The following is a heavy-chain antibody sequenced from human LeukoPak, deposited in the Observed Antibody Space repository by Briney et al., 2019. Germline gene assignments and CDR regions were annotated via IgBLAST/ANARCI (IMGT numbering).Heavy chain of an antibody. V-gene: IGHV3-33*01. J-gene: IGHJ4*02. CDR3: ASLKMYSSGWSQFDY. Sequence: GGSLRLSCAASGFTFSSYGMHWVRQAPGKGLEWVAVIWYDGSNKYYADSVKGRFTISRDNSKNTPYLQMNSLRAEDTAVYYCASLKMYSSGWSQFDYWGQGTLVTVSS. CDR1: GFTFSSYG. D-gene: IGHD6-19*01. CDR2: IWYDGSNK.